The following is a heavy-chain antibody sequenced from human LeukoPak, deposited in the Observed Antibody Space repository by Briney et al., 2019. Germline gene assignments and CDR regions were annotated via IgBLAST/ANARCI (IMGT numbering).Heavy chain of an antibody. CDR2: ISAYNGNT. CDR3: ARGWYSSSWYEDFDY. CDR1: GYTFTSYG. V-gene: IGHV1-18*01. Sequence: ASVKVSCKASGYTFTSYGSSWVRQAPGQGLEWMGWISAYNGNTNYAQKLQGRVTMTTDTSTSTAYMELRSLRSDDTAVYYCARGWYSSSWYEDFDYWGQGTLVTVSS. J-gene: IGHJ4*02. D-gene: IGHD6-13*01.